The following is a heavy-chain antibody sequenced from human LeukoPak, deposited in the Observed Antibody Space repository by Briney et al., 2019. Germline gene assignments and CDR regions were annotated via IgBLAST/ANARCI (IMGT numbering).Heavy chain of an antibody. Sequence: GASVKVSCKASGYTFTSYGISWVRQAPGQGLEWMGWISVYNGNTNYVQKLQGRVTMTTDTSTSTAYMDLRSLRSDDTAVYYCARAQVTPGYRSSTSCYSFGRDFDYWGQGTLVTVSS. D-gene: IGHD2-2*02. CDR1: GYTFTSYG. J-gene: IGHJ4*02. V-gene: IGHV1-18*01. CDR2: ISVYNGNT. CDR3: ARAQVTPGYRSSTSCYSFGRDFDY.